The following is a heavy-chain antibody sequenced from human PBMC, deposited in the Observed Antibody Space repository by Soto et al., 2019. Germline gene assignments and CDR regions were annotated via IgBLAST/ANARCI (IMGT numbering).Heavy chain of an antibody. D-gene: IGHD1-26*01. CDR1: GTTISSGDHY. V-gene: IGHV4-30-4*01. CDR3: ARVYGRGDYFDF. CDR2: MYYTGKT. J-gene: IGHJ4*02. Sequence: QVQLQESGPGLVKPSQTLSLTCTVSGTTISSGDHYWSWIRQAPGKGLQWIGYMYYTGKTYYNTPLQSRVTLSVDTSKNQFSLKMTSVTAADTAMYFVARVYGRGDYFDFWGRGTLVSVSS.